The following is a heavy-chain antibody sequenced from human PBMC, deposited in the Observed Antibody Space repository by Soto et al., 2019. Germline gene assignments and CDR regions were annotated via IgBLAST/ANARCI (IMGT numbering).Heavy chain of an antibody. V-gene: IGHV1-18*01. J-gene: IGHJ5*02. Sequence: ASVKVSCKASGYTFPNYGISWVRQAPGQGLEWMGRISAYNGNTNYAQKPQGRVTMTTDTSTSTAYMELRRLRSDDTAVYYCARDTSITIFGVVPYYRCEPWGQGTMVIVSS. CDR1: GYTFPNYG. CDR3: ARDTSITIFGVVPYYRCEP. D-gene: IGHD3-3*01. CDR2: ISAYNGNT.